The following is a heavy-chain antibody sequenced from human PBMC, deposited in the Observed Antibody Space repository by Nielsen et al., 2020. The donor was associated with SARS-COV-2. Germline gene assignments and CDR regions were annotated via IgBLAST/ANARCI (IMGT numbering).Heavy chain of an antibody. D-gene: IGHD2-21*01. CDR3: KHYYDMDV. CDR2: IRSKTNNYET. Sequence: GESLKISCAASGFTFGDAIIHWVRQASGKGLEWVGRIRSKTNNYETSYAASVKGRFTISRDESKNMAYLQMSRLKTGDTAVYYCKHYYDMDVWGQGTTVTVSS. CDR1: GFTFGDAI. J-gene: IGHJ6*02. V-gene: IGHV3-73*01.